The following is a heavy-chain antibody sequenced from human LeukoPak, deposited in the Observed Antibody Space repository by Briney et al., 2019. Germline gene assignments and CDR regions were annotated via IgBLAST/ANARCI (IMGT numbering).Heavy chain of an antibody. CDR1: SGFA. V-gene: IGHV3-23*01. CDR3: AKGHRESSSFFDS. Sequence: GGSLRLSCAAFSGFAMSWVRQAPGKRLEWVSAINGRGDDTYYPDSVKGRFTISRDNSNNTLYLQMNSLRADDTAVYYCAKGHRESSSFFDSCGQGIPVTV. CDR2: INGRGDDT. J-gene: IGHJ4*02.